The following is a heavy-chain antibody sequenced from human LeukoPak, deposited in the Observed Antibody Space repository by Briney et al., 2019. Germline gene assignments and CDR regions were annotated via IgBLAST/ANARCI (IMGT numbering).Heavy chain of an antibody. CDR1: GGTFSSYA. CDR3: ARGDYCSSTSCYNWFDP. CDR2: IIPIFGTA. D-gene: IGHD2-2*01. Sequence: SVNVSCKASGGTFSSYAISWVRQAPGQGLEWMGGIIPIFGTANYAQKFQGSVTITADESTSTAYMELSSLRSEDTAVYYCARGDYCSSTSCYNWFDPWGQGTLVTVSS. J-gene: IGHJ5*02. V-gene: IGHV1-69*01.